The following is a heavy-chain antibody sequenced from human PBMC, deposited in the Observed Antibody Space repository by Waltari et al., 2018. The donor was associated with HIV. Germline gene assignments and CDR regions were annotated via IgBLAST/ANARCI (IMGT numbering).Heavy chain of an antibody. V-gene: IGHV4-34*01. J-gene: IGHJ6*02. CDR1: GGSFSGYY. CDR3: ARLRIVVVPAAIPEGYYYYGMDV. CDR2: INHSGST. D-gene: IGHD2-2*02. Sequence: QVQLQQWGAGLLKPSETLSLTCAVYGGSFSGYYWSWIRQPPGKGLAWVGEINHSGSTNYNPSLKSRVTISGDTAKNQFSLKLSSVTAADTAVYYCARLRIVVVPAAIPEGYYYYGMDVWGQGTTVTVSS.